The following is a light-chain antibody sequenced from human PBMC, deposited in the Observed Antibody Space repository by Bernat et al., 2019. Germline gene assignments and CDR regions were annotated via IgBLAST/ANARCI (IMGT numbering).Light chain of an antibody. Sequence: IVMTQSPATLSLSPGERATLSCRASQRFLYNLAWYQQKPGRAPRLLIFDTSTRATGVPARFSGSRSGAEFTLTISSLQSEDFAVYYCHKYNNWPQTFGQGTKVEI. CDR1: QRFLYN. J-gene: IGKJ1*01. CDR3: HKYNNWPQT. CDR2: DTS. V-gene: IGKV3-15*01.